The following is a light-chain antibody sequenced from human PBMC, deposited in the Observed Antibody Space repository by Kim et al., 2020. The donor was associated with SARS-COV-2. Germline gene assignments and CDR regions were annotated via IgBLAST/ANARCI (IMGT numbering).Light chain of an antibody. J-gene: IGKJ2*01. CDR3: QQYMRVPYA. CDR1: QIIETF. CDR2: QAS. V-gene: IGKV1-5*03. Sequence: EIQMTQSPSTLSASVGDRVTITCRASQIIETFLAWYQQKPGKAPSLLIYQASRLQIGVPSRFSGSGSGTEFTLTISSLQPDDFATYYCQQYMRVPYAVGQGTKVDIK.